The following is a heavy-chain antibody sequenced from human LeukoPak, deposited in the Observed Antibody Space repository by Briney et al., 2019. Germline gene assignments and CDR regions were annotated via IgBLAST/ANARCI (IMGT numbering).Heavy chain of an antibody. CDR1: GGSMSRGDYY. CDR2: FYYSGST. V-gene: IGHV4-30-4*08. D-gene: IGHD2-2*01. CDR3: AREVVVPAASDAFDI. J-gene: IGHJ3*02. Sequence: TLSLPCSVSGGSMSRGDYYWSWIRQPPGKGLVWFGYFYYSGSTYYYSSVKSRVTISVDTSKNKFSLKLSSVTAADTAVYYCAREVVVPAASDAFDIWGQGTMVTVSS.